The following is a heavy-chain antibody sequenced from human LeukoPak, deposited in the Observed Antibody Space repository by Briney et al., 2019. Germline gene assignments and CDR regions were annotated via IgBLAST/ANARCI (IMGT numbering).Heavy chain of an antibody. CDR3: ARDVYDSSGYYYAWYNFDY. D-gene: IGHD3-22*01. Sequence: SVKVSCKASGGTFSSYGITWVRQAPGQGLEWMGGIIPISGRANYAQNFQGRVTITTDESTSTAYMELSSLRFEDTAVYYCARDVYDSSGYYYAWYNFDYWGQETLVTVSS. CDR2: IIPISGRA. CDR1: GGTFSSYG. V-gene: IGHV1-69*05. J-gene: IGHJ4*02.